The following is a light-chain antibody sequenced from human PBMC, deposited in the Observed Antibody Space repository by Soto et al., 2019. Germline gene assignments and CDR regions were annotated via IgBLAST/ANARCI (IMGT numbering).Light chain of an antibody. J-gene: IGKJ4*01. V-gene: IGKV3-20*01. CDR3: QQYVWSPQGRT. CDR1: QSVSGSY. CDR2: GTS. Sequence: EIVLTQSPGTLSLSPGERATLSCRASQSVSGSYLAWYQQKPGQAPRLLMYGTSSRATGIPDRFSGSGSGTDFTLTISGLEPEDFAVYYCQQYVWSPQGRTFGGGTKVDIK.